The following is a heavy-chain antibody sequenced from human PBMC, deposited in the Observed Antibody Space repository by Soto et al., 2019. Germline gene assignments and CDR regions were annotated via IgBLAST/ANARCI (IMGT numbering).Heavy chain of an antibody. V-gene: IGHV2-5*02. CDR1: GFSLTTGGVG. Sequence: QITLKESGPTLVNPTQTLTLTCTFSGFSLTTGGVGVGWIRQPPGKALEWLALTYWDDDKRYSPSLKSRLTITKDTSKNQVVLTLTNMDPVDTATFYCAHVFNSNSGSYRYFDYWGQGTLVTVSS. J-gene: IGHJ4*02. D-gene: IGHD3-16*02. CDR2: TYWDDDK. CDR3: AHVFNSNSGSYRYFDY.